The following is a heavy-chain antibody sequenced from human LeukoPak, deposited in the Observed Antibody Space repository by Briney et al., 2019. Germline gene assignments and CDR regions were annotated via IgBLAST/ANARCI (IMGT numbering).Heavy chain of an antibody. CDR3: ARGRYYDFWSGYYRVYFDY. D-gene: IGHD3-3*01. Sequence: SETLSLTCAVYGGSFSGYYWSWIRQPPGKGLEWIGEINHSGSTNYNPSLKSRVTISVDTSKNQFSLKLSSVTAADTAVYYCARGRYYDFWSGYYRVYFDYWGRGTLVTVSS. J-gene: IGHJ4*02. V-gene: IGHV4-34*01. CDR1: GGSFSGYY. CDR2: INHSGST.